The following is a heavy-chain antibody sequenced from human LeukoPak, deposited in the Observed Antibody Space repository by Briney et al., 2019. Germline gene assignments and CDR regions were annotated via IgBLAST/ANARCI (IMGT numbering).Heavy chain of an antibody. D-gene: IGHD3-10*01. V-gene: IGHV1-69*13. J-gene: IGHJ6*03. CDR3: ARIGAPYFYYYYMDV. CDR2: IIPIFGTE. CDR1: GGTFISYA. Sequence: ASVKVSCKASGGTFISYAISWVRQAPGQGLEWMGGIIPIFGTEKYAQKFQGRVTITADESTSTAYMELSSLRSEDTAVYYCARIGAPYFYYYYMDVWGKGTTVTISS.